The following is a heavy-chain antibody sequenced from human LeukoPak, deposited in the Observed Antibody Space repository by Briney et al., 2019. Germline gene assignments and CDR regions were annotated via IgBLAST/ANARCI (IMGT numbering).Heavy chain of an antibody. CDR3: ARNLYYYDSSGYYYY. CDR1: GFTVSSNY. CDR2: IYTGGST. J-gene: IGHJ4*02. D-gene: IGHD3-22*01. V-gene: IGHV3-66*01. Sequence: GGSLRLSCAASGFTVSSNYMSWVRQAPGKGLEWVSAIYTGGSTYYAGSVKGRFTISRDNSKNTLYLQMSSLRAEDTAVYYCARNLYYYDSSGYYYYWGQGTLVTVSS.